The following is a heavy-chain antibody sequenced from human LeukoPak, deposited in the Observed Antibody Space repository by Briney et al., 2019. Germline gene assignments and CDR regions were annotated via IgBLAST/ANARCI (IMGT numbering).Heavy chain of an antibody. CDR2: IKSKTDGGTT. Sequence: KSGGSLRLSCAASGFSFNNAWMSWVRQAPGKGLEWAGRIKSKTDGGTTDYAAPVKDRFTISRDDSKYTLYLQMNSLKTEDTAVYYCTTDGFDYWGQGTLVTVSS. CDR3: TTDGFDY. J-gene: IGHJ4*02. CDR1: GFSFNNAW. V-gene: IGHV3-15*01.